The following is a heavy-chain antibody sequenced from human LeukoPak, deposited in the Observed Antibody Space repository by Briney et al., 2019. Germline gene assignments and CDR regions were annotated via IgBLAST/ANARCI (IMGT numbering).Heavy chain of an antibody. Sequence: PGGSLRLSCAASAFTFRSYAMNWVRQAPGKGLEWVGRIKSKADGGTIDYAAPVKGRFTISRDDSKNTVYMQMNSLKTEDTAVYYCSYYYDSSGYVDYWGQETLVTVSS. CDR2: IKSKADGGTI. V-gene: IGHV3-15*01. J-gene: IGHJ4*02. D-gene: IGHD3-22*01. CDR3: SYYYDSSGYVDY. CDR1: AFTFRSYA.